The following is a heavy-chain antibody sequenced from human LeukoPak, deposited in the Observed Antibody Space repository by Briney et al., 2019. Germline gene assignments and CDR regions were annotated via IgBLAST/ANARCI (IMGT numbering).Heavy chain of an antibody. V-gene: IGHV4-59*08. Sequence: SETLSLTCTVSGGSISSYYWSWIRQPPGKGLEYIGYIYYGGTYYNPSLKSRVTISVDTSKNQFSLKLSSVTAADTAVYYCARGTWSSSIDYWGQGTLVTVSS. CDR1: GGSISSYY. J-gene: IGHJ4*02. D-gene: IGHD6-6*01. CDR3: ARGTWSSSIDY. CDR2: IYYGGT.